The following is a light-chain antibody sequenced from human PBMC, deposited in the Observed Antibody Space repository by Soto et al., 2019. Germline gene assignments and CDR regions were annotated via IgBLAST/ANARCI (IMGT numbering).Light chain of an antibody. J-gene: IGKJ1*01. Sequence: IRVTKSPSALSLSTGERATLSCRASQSISNSYLAWYQQKPGQAPRLLIYDASNRATGIPARFSGSGSGTDFTLTISSLEPEDFAVYYCQQRSNWPSTFGQGTKVDIK. V-gene: IGKV3-11*01. CDR2: DAS. CDR1: QSISNSY. CDR3: QQRSNWPST.